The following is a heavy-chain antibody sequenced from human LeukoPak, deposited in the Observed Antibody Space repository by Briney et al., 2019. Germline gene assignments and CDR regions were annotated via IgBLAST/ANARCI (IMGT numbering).Heavy chain of an antibody. Sequence: GGSLRLSCAASGFTFSSYSMNWVRQAPGKGLEWVSSISSSSSYIYYADPVKGRFTISRDNAKNSLYLQMNSLRAEDTAVYYCARRHDYSNYPDYWGQGTLVTVSS. J-gene: IGHJ4*02. D-gene: IGHD4-11*01. CDR2: ISSSSSYI. V-gene: IGHV3-21*01. CDR3: ARRHDYSNYPDY. CDR1: GFTFSSYS.